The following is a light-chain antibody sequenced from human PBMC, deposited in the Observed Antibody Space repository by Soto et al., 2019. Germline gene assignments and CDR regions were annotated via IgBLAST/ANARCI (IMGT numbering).Light chain of an antibody. CDR3: QHHNTD. CDR1: QSISTW. Sequence: DIQMTQSPSTLSASVGDRVTITCRASQSISTWLAWYQQKPGKAPKLLIYDASSLESEVPSRFSGSGSGTEFTLTISSLQPDDFATYYCQHHNTDFGQGTKLEVK. V-gene: IGKV1-5*01. CDR2: DAS. J-gene: IGKJ2*01.